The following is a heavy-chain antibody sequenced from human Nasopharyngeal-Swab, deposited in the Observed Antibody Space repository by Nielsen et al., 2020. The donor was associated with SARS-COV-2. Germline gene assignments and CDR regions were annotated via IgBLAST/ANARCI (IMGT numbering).Heavy chain of an antibody. J-gene: IGHJ6*03. CDR2: ISSGTSTI. CDR1: GFTFDNYE. D-gene: IGHD3-10*01. Sequence: GESLKISCVASGFTFDNYEMNWVRQAPGKGLEWLSYISSGTSTIYYADSVKGRFTISRDNAKNSLYLQMDSLRAEDTAVYYCAGAPSPNSFYYFMDVWGKGTTVTVSS. V-gene: IGHV3-48*03. CDR3: AGAPSPNSFYYFMDV.